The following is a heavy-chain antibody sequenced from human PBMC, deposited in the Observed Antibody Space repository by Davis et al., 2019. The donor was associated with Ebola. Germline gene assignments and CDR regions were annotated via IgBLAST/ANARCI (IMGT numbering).Heavy chain of an antibody. J-gene: IGHJ4*02. V-gene: IGHV1-69*06. Sequence: ASSVTVSCKAPRRTFSSYDINWVRQAPGQGLEWMGRIIPMVGTATYAQKFHGRVTITADKSTSTAYMEMSGLRSEDTAVYYCARDLGRYDDHWGQGTLVTVSS. D-gene: IGHD1-26*01. CDR1: RRTFSSYD. CDR3: ARDLGRYDDH. CDR2: IIPMVGTA.